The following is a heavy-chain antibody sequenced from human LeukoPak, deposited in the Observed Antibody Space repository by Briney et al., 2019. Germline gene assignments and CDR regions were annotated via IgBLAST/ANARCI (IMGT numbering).Heavy chain of an antibody. CDR2: IYYSGST. CDR1: GGSISSGGHY. Sequence: PSQTLSLTCTVSGGSISSGGHYWSWIRQHPGKGLEWIGYIYYSGSTYYNPSLKSRVTISVDTSKNQFSLKLSSVTAADTAVYYCARHNVLRFLEWPSRNNAFDIWGQGTMVTVSS. D-gene: IGHD3-3*01. J-gene: IGHJ3*02. V-gene: IGHV4-31*03. CDR3: ARHNVLRFLEWPSRNNAFDI.